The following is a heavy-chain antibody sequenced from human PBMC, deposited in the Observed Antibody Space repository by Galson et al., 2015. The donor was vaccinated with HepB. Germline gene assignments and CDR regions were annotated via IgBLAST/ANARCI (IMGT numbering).Heavy chain of an antibody. CDR2: IIPIFGTA. Sequence: SVKVSCKASGGTFSSYAISWVRQAPGQGLEWMGGIIPIFGTANYAQKFQGRVTITADESTSTAYMELSSLRSEDTAVYYCARDPGFGRVFYYYYGMDVWGQGTTVTVSS. CDR3: ARDPGFGRVFYYYYGMDV. CDR1: GGTFSSYA. D-gene: IGHD3-10*01. V-gene: IGHV1-69*13. J-gene: IGHJ6*02.